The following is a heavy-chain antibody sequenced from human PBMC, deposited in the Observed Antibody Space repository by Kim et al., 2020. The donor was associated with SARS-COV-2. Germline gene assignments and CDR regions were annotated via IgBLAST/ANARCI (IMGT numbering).Heavy chain of an antibody. Sequence: GESLKISCKGSGYSFTSYWISWVRQMPGKGLEWMGRIDPSDSYTNYSPSFQGHVTISADKSISTAYLQWSSLKASDTAMYYCARRIRSISPNENYGMDVWGQGTTVTVSS. J-gene: IGHJ6*02. CDR3: ARRIRSISPNENYGMDV. CDR1: GYSFTSYW. D-gene: IGHD1-1*01. CDR2: IDPSDSYT. V-gene: IGHV5-10-1*01.